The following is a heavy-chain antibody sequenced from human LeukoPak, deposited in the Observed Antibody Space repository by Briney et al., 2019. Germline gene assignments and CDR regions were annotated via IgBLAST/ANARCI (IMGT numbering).Heavy chain of an antibody. CDR2: MNPNSGNT. Sequence: GESLKISCKGSGYSFTSYDINWVRQATGQGLEWMGWMNPNSGNTGYAQKFQGRVTMTRNTSISTAYMELSSLRSEDTAVYYCARGRSAKKRSRYFDWLLVTSNWFDPWGQGTLVTVSS. D-gene: IGHD3-9*01. V-gene: IGHV1-8*02. CDR1: GYSFTSYD. CDR3: ARGRSAKKRSRYFDWLLVTSNWFDP. J-gene: IGHJ5*02.